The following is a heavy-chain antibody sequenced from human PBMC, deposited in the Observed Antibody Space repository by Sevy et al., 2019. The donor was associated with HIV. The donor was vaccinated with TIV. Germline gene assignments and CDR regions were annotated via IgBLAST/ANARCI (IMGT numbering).Heavy chain of an antibody. D-gene: IGHD3-22*01. V-gene: IGHV3-15*01. CDR2: IKSTTDGGTT. Sequence: LSLTCAASGFTFNNAWMTWVRQTPGKGLEWVGRIKSTTDGGTTDYAAPMKGRFTISRDDSENTVYLQMTSLKIEDTAVYYCSYYFNSRTSLDSGDYWGQGTLVTVSS. CDR1: GFTFNNAW. J-gene: IGHJ4*02. CDR3: SYYFNSRTSLDSGDY.